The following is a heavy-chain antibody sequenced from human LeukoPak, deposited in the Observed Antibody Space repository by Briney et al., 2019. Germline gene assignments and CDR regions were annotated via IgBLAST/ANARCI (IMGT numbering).Heavy chain of an antibody. CDR3: ARDIDWLVSHHSDY. Sequence: SETLSLSCTVSGGSISSYYWSWIRQPPGKGLEWIGYIYYSGSTNYNPSLKSRVTISVDTSKNQFSLKLSSVTAADTAVYYCARDIDWLVSHHSDYWGQGTLVTVSS. CDR1: GGSISSYY. CDR2: IYYSGST. D-gene: IGHD3-9*01. V-gene: IGHV4-59*12. J-gene: IGHJ4*02.